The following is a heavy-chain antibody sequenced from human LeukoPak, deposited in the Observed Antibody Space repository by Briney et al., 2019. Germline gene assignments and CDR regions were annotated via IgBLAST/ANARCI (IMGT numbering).Heavy chain of an antibody. CDR2: IQYHGINK. Sequence: GGSLRLSCAASRLSFSNYGIHWVRQAPGKGLEWVAFIQYHGINKYYADSVKGRFTISRDNSKNTLYLQMNSLRAEDTAVYYCAKGAHYSGSGNYRRGHYFDYWGQGTLVTVSS. D-gene: IGHD3-10*01. V-gene: IGHV3-30*02. J-gene: IGHJ4*02. CDR1: RLSFSNYG. CDR3: AKGAHYSGSGNYRRGHYFDY.